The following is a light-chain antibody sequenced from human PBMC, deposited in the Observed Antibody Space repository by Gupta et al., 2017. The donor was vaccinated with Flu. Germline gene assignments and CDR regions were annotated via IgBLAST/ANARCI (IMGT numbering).Light chain of an antibody. J-gene: IGKJ4*01. CDR1: QDIINY. CDR2: DTS. CDR3: QHYDNLSLI. V-gene: IGKV1-33*01. Sequence: PSSLSASVGDRVTITCQASQDIINYLNWYQQKPGKAPTLLIFDTSNLETGVPSRFSGSGSGTDFTLTISSLQPEDIATYYCQHYDNLSLIFGGGTKVEIK.